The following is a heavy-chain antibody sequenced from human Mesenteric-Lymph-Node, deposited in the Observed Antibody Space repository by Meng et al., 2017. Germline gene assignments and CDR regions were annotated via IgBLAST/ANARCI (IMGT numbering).Heavy chain of an antibody. CDR1: GGSFSGYY. CDR3: ARVAAAGNEWFDP. V-gene: IGHV4-34*10. CDR2: INHSGST. D-gene: IGHD6-13*01. J-gene: IGHJ5*02. Sequence: QLSGSGPGLVKPSETLSLTCAVYGGSFSGYYWSWIRQPPGKGLEWIGEINHSGSTNYNPSLKSRVTISVDTSKNQFSLKLSSVTAADTAVYYCARVAAAGNEWFDPWGQGTLVTVSS.